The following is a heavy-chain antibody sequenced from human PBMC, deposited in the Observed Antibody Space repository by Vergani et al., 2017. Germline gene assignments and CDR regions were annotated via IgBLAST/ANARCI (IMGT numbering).Heavy chain of an antibody. CDR1: GAYVGSGGYY. J-gene: IGHJ6*03. CDR2: IYYRGTT. V-gene: IGHV4-31*03. CDR3: ARQKYYYMDV. Sequence: QVQLQESGPGLVKASQTLSLTCSVSGAYVGSGGYYWSWVRQRPGMGLDWIGYIYYRGTTYYNPALESRLTLSLDTSENHLSLKLTSVTAPDTAVYYCARQKYYYMDVWGKGATVTVS.